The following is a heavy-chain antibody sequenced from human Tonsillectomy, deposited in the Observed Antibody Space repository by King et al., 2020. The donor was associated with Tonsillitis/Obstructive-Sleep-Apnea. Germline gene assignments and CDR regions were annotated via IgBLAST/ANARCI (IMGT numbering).Heavy chain of an antibody. CDR2: IYYSWTT. CDR3: ARHSKPKGREHYFDF. D-gene: IGHD1/OR15-1a*01. J-gene: IGHJ4*02. V-gene: IGHV4-39*01. Sequence: QLQESGPGLVKPSETLSLTCTVSGGSITSDLHYWGWVRQPPGKGLEWIGSIYYSWTTYYNASLKSRLTISVDTSKKQFSLNLSPVTAADTAVYFCARHSKPKGREHYFDFWGQGTLVTVSS. CDR1: GGSITSDLHY.